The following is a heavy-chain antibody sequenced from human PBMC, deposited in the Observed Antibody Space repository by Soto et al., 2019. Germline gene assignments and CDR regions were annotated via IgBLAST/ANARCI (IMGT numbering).Heavy chain of an antibody. V-gene: IGHV1-3*01. CDR3: ARKDYYGAGVYYFDH. Sequence: QVHLVQSGAEVKKPGASVKVSCKASGYTFTAYPMHWVRQAPGQRREWMGWINAANGDTGYSQKFHDRVTFTRDTSATTVYMELSSLTSEDTAVYYCARKDYYGAGVYYFDHWGQGTLVTVSS. J-gene: IGHJ4*02. D-gene: IGHD3-10*01. CDR1: GYTFTAYP. CDR2: INAANGDT.